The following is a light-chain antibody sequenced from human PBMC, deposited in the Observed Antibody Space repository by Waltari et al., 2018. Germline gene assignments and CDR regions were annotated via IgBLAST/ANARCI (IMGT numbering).Light chain of an antibody. V-gene: IGKV4-1*01. CDR2: WAS. J-gene: IGKJ3*01. CDR3: QKYYNTPLT. Sequence: DIVMTQSPESLAVSLGERATINCKSSLSLLYNSNNKNYLAWYQQKPGQPPKLLIYWASTRESGVPERFSGSGSRTDFTLTISSLQAEDVAVYFCQKYYNTPLTFGPGTKVDVK. CDR1: LSLLYNSNNKNY.